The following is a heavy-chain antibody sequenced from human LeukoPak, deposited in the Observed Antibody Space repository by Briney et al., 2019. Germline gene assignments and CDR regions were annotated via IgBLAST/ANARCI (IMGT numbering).Heavy chain of an antibody. Sequence: PSETLSLTCTVSGGSISSYYWSWIRQPPGKGLEWIGYTYYSGSTNYNPSLKSRVTISVDTSKNQFSLKLSSVTAADTAVYYCARADFWSGRIFDYWGQGTLVTVSS. CDR1: GGSISSYY. CDR2: TYYSGST. V-gene: IGHV4-59*01. CDR3: ARADFWSGRIFDY. D-gene: IGHD3-3*01. J-gene: IGHJ4*02.